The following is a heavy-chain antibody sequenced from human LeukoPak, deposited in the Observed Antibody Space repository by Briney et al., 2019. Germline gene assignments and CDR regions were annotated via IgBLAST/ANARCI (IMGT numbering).Heavy chain of an antibody. Sequence: GGSLRLSCGASGFTFSNYGMHWVRQAPGKGLEWVAFIRYDGRNKYYADSVKGRFTISRDNSKNTLYLQMNSLRAEDTAVYYCAKGGYYYDSSGSAWGQGTLVTVSS. CDR3: AKGGYYYDSSGSA. D-gene: IGHD3-22*01. CDR1: GFTFSNYG. J-gene: IGHJ5*02. CDR2: IRYDGRNK. V-gene: IGHV3-30*02.